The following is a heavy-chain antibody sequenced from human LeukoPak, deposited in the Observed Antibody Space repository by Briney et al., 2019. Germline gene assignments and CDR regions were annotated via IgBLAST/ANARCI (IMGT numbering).Heavy chain of an antibody. Sequence: TGGSLRLSCAASGXTVSSNYMSWVRQAPGKGLESISVVYTGGRTYYADSVKGRFTISRDNSKNTLYLQLNSLRAEDTAVYYCARLTPRTIVTSGYFDYWGQGTLVTVSS. V-gene: IGHV3-66*01. CDR1: GXTVSSNY. CDR2: VYTGGRT. D-gene: IGHD4-23*01. J-gene: IGHJ4*02. CDR3: ARLTPRTIVTSGYFDY.